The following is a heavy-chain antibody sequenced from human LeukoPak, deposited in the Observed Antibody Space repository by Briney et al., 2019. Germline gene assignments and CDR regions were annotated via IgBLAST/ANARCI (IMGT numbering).Heavy chain of an antibody. J-gene: IGHJ6*02. CDR3: ASDPSPPNFDMDV. D-gene: IGHD2-2*01. CDR1: GGTFSSYA. CDR2: IIPIFGIA. Sequence: ASVTVSCTASGGTFSSYAISWVRQAPGQGLEWMGRIIPIFGIANYAQKFQGRVTITADKSTSTAYMELSSLRSEDTAVYYCASDPSPPNFDMDVWGQGTTVTVSS. V-gene: IGHV1-69*04.